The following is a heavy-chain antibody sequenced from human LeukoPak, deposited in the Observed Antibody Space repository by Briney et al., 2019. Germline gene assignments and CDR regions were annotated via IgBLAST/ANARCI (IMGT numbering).Heavy chain of an antibody. D-gene: IGHD3-22*01. CDR2: VYYRGST. Sequence: SETLSLTCTVSGGSISSYFWNWIRQSPGQGLEWVGYVYYRGSTYYNQSLKSRVTISVDTSKNQFSLKLSSVTAAGTAVYYCARGRYYYDSSVTDYWGQGTLVTVSS. V-gene: IGHV4-59*08. CDR1: GGSISSYF. J-gene: IGHJ4*02. CDR3: ARGRYYYDSSVTDY.